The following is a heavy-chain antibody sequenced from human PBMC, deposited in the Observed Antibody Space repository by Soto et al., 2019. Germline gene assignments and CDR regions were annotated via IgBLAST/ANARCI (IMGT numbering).Heavy chain of an antibody. CDR1: GYSFSFHG. CDR2: ISPYTGNT. CDR3: VGERFGARGDKFFDY. V-gene: IGHV1-18*01. J-gene: IGHJ4*02. D-gene: IGHD3-10*01. Sequence: QVHLVQSGAEIQKPGASVKVSCKASGYSFSFHGISWVRQAPGQGLEWVGWISPYTGNTDYAQKFQGGVTITTDPSTSTVYMELRSLRSDDTAMYYCVGERFGARGDKFFDYWGQGTLVTVSS.